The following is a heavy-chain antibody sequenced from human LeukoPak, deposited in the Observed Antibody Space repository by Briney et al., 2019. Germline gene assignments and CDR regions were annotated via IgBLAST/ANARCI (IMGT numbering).Heavy chain of an antibody. CDR1: GFTFSSYA. Sequence: PGGSLRLSCAVSGFTFSSYAMHWVRQAPGKGLEYVSAISSNGGSTYYANSVKGRFTISRDNSKNTLYLQMGSLRAEDMAVYYCAREGERGYDKWFDPWGQGTLVTVSS. V-gene: IGHV3-64*01. CDR3: AREGERGYDKWFDP. CDR2: ISSNGGST. J-gene: IGHJ5*02. D-gene: IGHD5-12*01.